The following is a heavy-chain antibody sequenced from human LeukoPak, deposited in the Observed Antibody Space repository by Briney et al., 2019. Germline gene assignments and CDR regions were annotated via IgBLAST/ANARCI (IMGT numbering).Heavy chain of an antibody. V-gene: IGHV3-23*01. Sequence: GGSLRLSCAASGFTFSTYGMSWVRQAPGKGLEWVSAISGSGGGTYFADSVKGRFTISRDNSKNTLYLQMNSLRAEDTAVYYCAIRLQDYWGQGTLVTVSS. CDR3: AIRLQDY. J-gene: IGHJ4*02. CDR2: ISGSGGGT. CDR1: GFTFSTYG. D-gene: IGHD4-11*01.